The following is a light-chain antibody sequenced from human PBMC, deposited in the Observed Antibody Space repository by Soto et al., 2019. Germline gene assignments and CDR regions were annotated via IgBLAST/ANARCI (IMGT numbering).Light chain of an antibody. J-gene: IGKJ3*01. Sequence: EIVLTQSPGTLSLSPGERATLSCRTSQSVTSKSLAWYQQRPGQAPRLLIYGASNRATDIPDRFFGSGSGTDFILTISRLEPEDFAVYYCQHYGDSPGFTFGPGTKVEIK. V-gene: IGKV3-20*01. CDR2: GAS. CDR3: QHYGDSPGFT. CDR1: QSVTSKS.